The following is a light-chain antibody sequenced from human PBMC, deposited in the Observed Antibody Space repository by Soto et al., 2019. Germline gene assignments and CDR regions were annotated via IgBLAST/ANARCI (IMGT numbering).Light chain of an antibody. Sequence: QSALTQPPSASGSPGQSVTISCIGTSSDVGGYNYVSWYQQHPGKAPKLMIYEVSKRPSGVPDRFSGSKSGNTASLTVSGLQAEDEADYYCSSYAGSNYVFGTGTKLTVL. CDR3: SSYAGSNYV. CDR1: SSDVGGYNY. CDR2: EVS. J-gene: IGLJ1*01. V-gene: IGLV2-8*01.